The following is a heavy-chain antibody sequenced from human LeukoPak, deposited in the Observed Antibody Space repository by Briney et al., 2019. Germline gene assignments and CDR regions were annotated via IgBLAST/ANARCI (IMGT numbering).Heavy chain of an antibody. V-gene: IGHV3-21*04. D-gene: IGHD3-16*01. CDR3: ARVWGSYYYYMDV. CDR2: ISSSSSYI. Sequence: PGGSLRLSCAASGFTFSSYSMNWVRQAPGKGLEWVSSISSSSSYIYYADSVKGRFTISRDNAKNTLYLQMNSLRAEDTAVYYCARVWGSYYYYMDVWGKGTTVTVSS. J-gene: IGHJ6*03. CDR1: GFTFSSYS.